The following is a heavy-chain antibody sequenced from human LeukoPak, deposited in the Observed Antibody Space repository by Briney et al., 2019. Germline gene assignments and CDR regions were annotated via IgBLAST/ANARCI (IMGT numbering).Heavy chain of an antibody. D-gene: IGHD3-22*01. J-gene: IGHJ4*02. Sequence: ASVKVSCKASGYTFTSYDINWVRQAPGQGLEWMGIINPSGGSTSYAQKFQGRVTMTRDMSTSTVYMELSSLRSEDTAVYYCATVYDSSGSYDYWGQGTLVTVSS. CDR2: INPSGGST. V-gene: IGHV1-46*01. CDR3: ATVYDSSGSYDY. CDR1: GYTFTSYD.